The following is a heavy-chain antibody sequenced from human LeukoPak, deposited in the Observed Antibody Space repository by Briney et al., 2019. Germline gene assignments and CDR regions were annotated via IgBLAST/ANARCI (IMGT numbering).Heavy chain of an antibody. J-gene: IGHJ4*02. D-gene: IGHD1-20*01. Sequence: GGSLRLSCAASGFTFSSYALSWVRQAPGKGLEWVSAISGSGGSTYYADSVKGRFTISRDNSKNTLYLQMNSLRAEDTAVYYCAKAYNWNPKSLFDYWGQGTLVTVSS. CDR3: AKAYNWNPKSLFDY. V-gene: IGHV3-23*01. CDR1: GFTFSSYA. CDR2: ISGSGGST.